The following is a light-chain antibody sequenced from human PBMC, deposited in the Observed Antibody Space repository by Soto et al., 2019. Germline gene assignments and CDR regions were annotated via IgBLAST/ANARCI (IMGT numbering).Light chain of an antibody. J-gene: IGKJ2*01. CDR3: QQYTNWPPYT. Sequence: EIVLTQSPGTLSLSPGERATLSCRASQSVSSSYLAWYQQKPGQAPRLLIYGASSRATGIPDRFSGSGSGTDFTLTISRLEPEDFAVYYCQQYTNWPPYTFGQGTNLEIK. V-gene: IGKV3-20*01. CDR1: QSVSSSY. CDR2: GAS.